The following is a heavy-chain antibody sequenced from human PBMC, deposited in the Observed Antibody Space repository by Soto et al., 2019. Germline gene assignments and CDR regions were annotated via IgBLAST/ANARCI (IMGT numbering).Heavy chain of an antibody. D-gene: IGHD6-19*01. J-gene: IGHJ6*02. CDR2: ISPYNGNT. Sequence: ASVKVSCKASGYTFTSYGISWVRQAPGQGLEWMGWISPYNGNTNYAQKFQGRVTMTTDTSTSTAYMELRRLRSDDTAVYYCARVGIAVAGTTDYYYGMDVWGQGTTVTVSS. CDR1: GYTFTSYG. CDR3: ARVGIAVAGTTDYYYGMDV. V-gene: IGHV1-18*01.